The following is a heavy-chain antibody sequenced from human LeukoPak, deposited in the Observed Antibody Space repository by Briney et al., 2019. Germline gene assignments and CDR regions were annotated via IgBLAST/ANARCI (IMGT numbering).Heavy chain of an antibody. CDR3: ARGTGTYFDY. J-gene: IGHJ4*02. D-gene: IGHD3/OR15-3a*01. V-gene: IGHV3-13*01. CDR1: GXTLSTYD. Sequence: GGSLRLSCAAAGXTLSTYDMHWVRQVTGKGLEWVSVIGTAGDTYYAGSVQGRFTISRESAKNSLYLQMNSLRAGDTAVYYCARGTGTYFDYWGQGTLVIVSS. CDR2: IGTAGDT.